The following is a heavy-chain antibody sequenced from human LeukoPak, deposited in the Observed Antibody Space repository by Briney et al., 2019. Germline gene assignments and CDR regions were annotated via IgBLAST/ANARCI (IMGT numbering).Heavy chain of an antibody. Sequence: SETLSLTCTVSGGSINSGSYYWGWIRQPPGKGLGWIGNIYYSGGTYYNPSLKSRVTISIDTSKNQFSLKLSSVTAADTAVYYCARQRIVVVTAIYNWFDPWGQGTLVTVSS. CDR1: GGSINSGSYY. J-gene: IGHJ5*02. D-gene: IGHD2-21*02. CDR3: ARQRIVVVTAIYNWFDP. CDR2: IYYSGGT. V-gene: IGHV4-39*01.